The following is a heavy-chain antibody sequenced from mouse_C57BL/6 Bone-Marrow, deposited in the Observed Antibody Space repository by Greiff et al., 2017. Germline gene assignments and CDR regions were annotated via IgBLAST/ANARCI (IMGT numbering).Heavy chain of an antibody. CDR1: GFTFSSYG. Sequence: EVQLVEPGGVFVKPGGSLKLSCAASGFTFSSYGMSWVRQTPDKRLEWVATISSGGSYTYYPDNVKGRFTISRDNAKNTLYLQMSSLKSEDTAMYYCARHGYYYGSSYWYFDVWGTETTVTVSS. V-gene: IGHV5-6*01. J-gene: IGHJ1*03. CDR3: ARHGYYYGSSYWYFDV. CDR2: ISSGGSYT. D-gene: IGHD1-1*01.